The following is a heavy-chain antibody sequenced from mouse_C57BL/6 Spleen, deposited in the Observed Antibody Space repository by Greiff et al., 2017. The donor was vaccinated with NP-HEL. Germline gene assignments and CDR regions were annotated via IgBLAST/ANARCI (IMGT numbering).Heavy chain of an antibody. D-gene: IGHD1-1*01. CDR2: IDPSDSYT. Sequence: QVQLQQPGAELVKPGASVKLSCKASGYTFTSYWMQWVKQRPGQGLEWIGEIDPSDSYTNYNQKFKGKATLTVDTSSSTAYMQLSSLTSEDSAVYDCARGYGSSYEDYWGQGTTLTVSS. CDR3: ARGYGSSYEDY. J-gene: IGHJ2*01. V-gene: IGHV1-50*01. CDR1: GYTFTSYW.